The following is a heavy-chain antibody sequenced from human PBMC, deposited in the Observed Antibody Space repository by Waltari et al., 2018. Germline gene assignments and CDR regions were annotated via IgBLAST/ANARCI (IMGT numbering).Heavy chain of an antibody. CDR2: IHHSGRT. D-gene: IGHD2-15*01. CDR3: AADRGNGLYFDY. Sequence: QVQLQESGPGLVKPSGTLSLTCAVSGASISSTYWWSWVRPSPGKGLEWIGQIHHSGRTYSTPSLKSRITISVDKSKNQFSLNLSSVNDADTAVYYCAADRGNGLYFDYWGQGTLVTVSS. V-gene: IGHV4-4*02. CDR1: GASISSTYW. J-gene: IGHJ4*02.